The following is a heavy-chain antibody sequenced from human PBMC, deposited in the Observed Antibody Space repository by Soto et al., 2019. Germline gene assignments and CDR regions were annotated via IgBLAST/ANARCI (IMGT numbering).Heavy chain of an antibody. CDR2: IYHTGST. CDR3: ASLPATSDFDY. Sequence: PSETLSLTCTVSGGSISSYYWSWIRQPPGKGLEWIGYIYHTGSTNYNSSLKSRVTISVDTSKNQFSLKLNSVTAADTAVYYCASLPATSDFDYWGQGTLVTVSS. D-gene: IGHD2-2*01. V-gene: IGHV4-59*01. J-gene: IGHJ4*02. CDR1: GGSISSYY.